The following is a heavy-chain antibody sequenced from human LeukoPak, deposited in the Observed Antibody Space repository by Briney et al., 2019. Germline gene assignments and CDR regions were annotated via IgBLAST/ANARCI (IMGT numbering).Heavy chain of an antibody. V-gene: IGHV4-34*01. CDR2: INHSGST. Sequence: PSETLSLTCAVYGGSFSGYYWSWIRQPPGKGLEWIAEINHSGSTNYNPSLKSRVTISVDTSKNQFSLKLSSVTAADTAVYYCARRGYSYYYYMDVCGKGTTVTVSS. CDR3: ARRGYSYYYYMDV. J-gene: IGHJ6*03. CDR1: GGSFSGYY.